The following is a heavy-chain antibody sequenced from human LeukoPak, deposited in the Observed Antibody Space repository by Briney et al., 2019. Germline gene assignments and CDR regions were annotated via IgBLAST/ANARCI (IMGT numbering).Heavy chain of an antibody. V-gene: IGHV1-18*01. CDR1: GYTFTSYG. CDR2: ISAYNGNT. J-gene: IGHJ5*02. Sequence: ASVKVSCKASGYTFTSYGISWVRQAPGQGLEWMGWISAYNGNTNYAQKLQGRVTTTTDTSTSTAYMELRSLRSDDTAVYYCARSVVVVNNNWFDPWGQGTLVTVSS. D-gene: IGHD2-15*01. CDR3: ARSVVVVNNNWFDP.